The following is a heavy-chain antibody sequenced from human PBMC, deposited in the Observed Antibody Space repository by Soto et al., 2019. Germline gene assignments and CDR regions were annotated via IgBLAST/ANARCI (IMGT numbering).Heavy chain of an antibody. CDR2: IYATGTT. Sequence: SSDTLSLTCTVSGASISGYYWSWIRKSAGKGLEWIGRIYATGTTDYNPSLKSRVMMSVDTSKKQFSLKLRSVTAADTAVYYCVRDGTKTLRDWFDPWGQGISVTVSS. CDR1: GASISGYY. D-gene: IGHD1-1*01. J-gene: IGHJ5*02. CDR3: VRDGTKTLRDWFDP. V-gene: IGHV4-4*07.